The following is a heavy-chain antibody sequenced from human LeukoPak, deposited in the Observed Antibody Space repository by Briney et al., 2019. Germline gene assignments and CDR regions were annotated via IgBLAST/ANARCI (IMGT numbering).Heavy chain of an antibody. CDR1: GGSIISGDYY. V-gene: IGHV4-30-4*02. CDR2: MYYSGST. CDR3: ARDLLTGDLNVDAFDI. D-gene: IGHD7-27*01. Sequence: PSETLSLTCTVSGGSIISGDYYWTWIRQSPGKGLEWIGYMYYSGSTYYNPSLKGRVTISVDTSKNQFSLKLSSVTAADTAVYYCARDLLTGDLNVDAFDIWGQGTMVTVSS. J-gene: IGHJ3*02.